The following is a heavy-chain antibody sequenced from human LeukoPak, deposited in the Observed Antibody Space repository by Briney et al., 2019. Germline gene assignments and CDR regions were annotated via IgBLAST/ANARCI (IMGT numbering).Heavy chain of an antibody. V-gene: IGHV1-8*01. CDR1: GYTFTSYD. CDR3: ARGDDSSGYYFN. CDR2: MNPNSGNT. J-gene: IGHJ4*02. Sequence: GASVKVSCKASGYTFTSYDINWVRQATGQGLEWMGWMNPNSGNTSYAQKFQGRVTMTRNTSISTAYMELSSLRFEDTAVYYCARGDDSSGYYFNWGQGTLVTVSS. D-gene: IGHD3-22*01.